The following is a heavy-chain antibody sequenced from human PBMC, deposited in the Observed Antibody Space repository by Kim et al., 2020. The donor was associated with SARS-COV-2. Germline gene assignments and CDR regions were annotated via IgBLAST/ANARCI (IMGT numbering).Heavy chain of an antibody. CDR3: AGGRDILTALDYYGMDV. J-gene: IGHJ6*02. D-gene: IGHD3-9*01. CDR2: ISSSGSTI. CDR1: GFTFSDYY. Sequence: GGSLRLSCAASGFTFSDYYMSWIRQAPGKGLEWVSYISSSGSTIYYADSVKGRFTISRDNAKNSLYLQMNSLRAEDTAVYYCAGGRDILTALDYYGMDVWGQGTTVPVSS. V-gene: IGHV3-11*04.